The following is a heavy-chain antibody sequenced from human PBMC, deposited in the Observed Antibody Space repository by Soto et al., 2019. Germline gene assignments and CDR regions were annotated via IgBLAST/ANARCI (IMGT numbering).Heavy chain of an antibody. D-gene: IGHD3-3*01. CDR1: GFTFRINA. J-gene: IGHJ4*02. Sequence: QVQLVESGGGVVQPGRSLRLSCVTSGFTFRINAMHWVRQAPGKGLEWVASISSDGREEFYADSVKGQFTISRDNAKNTVSLEISSLRREDTAVYYCAKAASFRIFGLVRYWGQGVPVSVSS. V-gene: IGHV3-30*18. CDR3: AKAASFRIFGLVRY. CDR2: ISSDGREE.